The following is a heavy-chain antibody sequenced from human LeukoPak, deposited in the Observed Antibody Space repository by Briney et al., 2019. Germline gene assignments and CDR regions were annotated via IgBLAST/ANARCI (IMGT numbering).Heavy chain of an antibody. D-gene: IGHD6-13*01. CDR2: IYYSGST. J-gene: IGHJ4*02. Sequence: SETLSLTCAVSGGSISSYYWSWTRQPPGKGLEWIAYIYYSGSTNYNPSLKSRVSISVDTSKNQFSLKLSSVTAADTAVYYCVRHRFAAGLDYWGQGTLVTASS. CDR1: GGSISSYY. CDR3: VRHRFAAGLDY. V-gene: IGHV4-59*08.